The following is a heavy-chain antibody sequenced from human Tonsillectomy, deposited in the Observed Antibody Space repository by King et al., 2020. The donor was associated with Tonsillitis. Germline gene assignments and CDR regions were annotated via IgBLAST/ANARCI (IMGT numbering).Heavy chain of an antibody. D-gene: IGHD2/OR15-2a*01. CDR3: ARADPRKGPDLVSLYYYYGMDV. J-gene: IGHJ6*02. V-gene: IGHV4-30-4*07. CDR2: IYYSGST. CDR1: GGSISSGDYS. Sequence: QVQLQESGPGLVKPSQTLSLTCAVSGGSISSGDYSWNWIRQPPGKGLEWIGCIYYSGSTYYNPSLKSRVTISVDTSKNQFSLKLSSVTAADTAVYYCARADPRKGPDLVSLYYYYGMDVWGQGTTVTVSS.